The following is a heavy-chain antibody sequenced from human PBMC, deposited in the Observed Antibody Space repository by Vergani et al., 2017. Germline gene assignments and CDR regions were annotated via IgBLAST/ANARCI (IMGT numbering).Heavy chain of an antibody. J-gene: IGHJ5*02. CDR3: ARRLSKSGHERWFDP. V-gene: IGHV3-11*01. CDR1: GFTFGDYA. Sequence: VQLVESGGGLVQPGRSLRLSCTASGFTFGDYAMSWIRQAPGKGLEWVSYISPSGFTIYYADSVKGRFTISRDNARSSLYLQMNSLRAEDTAVYYCARRLSKSGHERWFDPWGQGTLVTVSS. CDR2: ISPSGFTI. D-gene: IGHD5-12*01.